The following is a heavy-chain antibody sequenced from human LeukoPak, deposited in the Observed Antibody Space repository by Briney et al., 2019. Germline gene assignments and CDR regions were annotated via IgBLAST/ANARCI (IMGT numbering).Heavy chain of an antibody. D-gene: IGHD6-19*01. V-gene: IGHV4-61*02. CDR3: ARGTIAVAARHYYYYYYMDV. Sequence: PSQTLSLTXTVSGGSISSGSYYWSWIRQPAGKGLEWIGRIYTSGSTNYNPSLKSRVTISVDTSKTQFSLKLSSVTAADPAVYYCARGTIAVAARHYYYYYYMDVWGKGTTVTVSS. CDR1: GGSISSGSYY. CDR2: IYTSGST. J-gene: IGHJ6*03.